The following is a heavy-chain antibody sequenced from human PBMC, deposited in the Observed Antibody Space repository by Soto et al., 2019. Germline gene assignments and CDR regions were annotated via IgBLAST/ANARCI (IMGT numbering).Heavy chain of an antibody. V-gene: IGHV4-34*01. J-gene: IGHJ5*02. CDR2: INHSGST. CDR3: SLCFGRSWYYWFDP. CDR1: GGSFSGYY. Sequence: SETLSLTCAVYGGSFSGYYWSWIRQPPGKGLEWIGEINHSGSTNYNPSLKSRVTISVDTSKNKFSLKLSSVTAADTAVYYCSLCFGRSWYYWFDPWGQGSLVPVSS. D-gene: IGHD6-13*01.